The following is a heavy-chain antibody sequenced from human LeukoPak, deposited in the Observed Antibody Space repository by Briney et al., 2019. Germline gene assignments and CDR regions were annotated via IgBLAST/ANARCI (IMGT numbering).Heavy chain of an antibody. V-gene: IGHV3-23*01. Sequence: PGGSLRLSCAASGFTFSSYAMTWVRQAPGKGPEWVSAISTSGDSTYYADSVRGRFTISRDNSKNTLYLQMNSLRADDTAVYYCARKVYHRFDHWGQGTLVTVSS. D-gene: IGHD2-2*01. J-gene: IGHJ4*02. CDR3: ARKVYHRFDH. CDR2: ISTSGDST. CDR1: GFTFSSYA.